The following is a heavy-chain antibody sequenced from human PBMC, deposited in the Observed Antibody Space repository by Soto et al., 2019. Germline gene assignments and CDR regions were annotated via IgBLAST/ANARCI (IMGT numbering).Heavy chain of an antibody. J-gene: IGHJ4*02. V-gene: IGHV1-69*13. D-gene: IGHD2-21*02. CDR2: IIPIFGTA. CDR3: ARAPYCGGDCYQYCFDY. CDR1: GYTFTSYY. Sequence: SVKVSCKASGYTFTSYYMHWVRQAPGQGLEWMGGIIPIFGTANYAQKFQGRVTITADESTSTAYMELSSLRSEDTAVYYCARAPYCGGDCYQYCFDYWGQGTLVTVSS.